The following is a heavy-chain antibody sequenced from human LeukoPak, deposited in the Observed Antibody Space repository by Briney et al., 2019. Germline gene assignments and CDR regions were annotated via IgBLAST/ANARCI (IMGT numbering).Heavy chain of an antibody. Sequence: GGSLRLSCAASGFTFSDYYMSWIRQAPGKGLEWVSYISSSGSTIYYADSVKGRFTISRDNAKNSLYLQMNSLRAEDTAVYYCARGRDYYDFWSGYSYYYYGMDVWGQGPRSPSP. CDR2: ISSSGSTI. CDR3: ARGRDYYDFWSGYSYYYYGMDV. J-gene: IGHJ6*02. D-gene: IGHD3-3*01. V-gene: IGHV3-11*01. CDR1: GFTFSDYY.